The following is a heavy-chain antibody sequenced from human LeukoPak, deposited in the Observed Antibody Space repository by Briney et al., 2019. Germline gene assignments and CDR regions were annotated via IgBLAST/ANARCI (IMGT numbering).Heavy chain of an antibody. CDR1: GFTFSNYG. D-gene: IGHD1-26*01. CDR2: ISADGGST. CDR3: ARSGAWELLPFDY. Sequence: GGSLRLSCVVSGFTFSNYGMSWVRQAPGKGLQCVATISADGGSTYYPDSVKGRFTISRDNSKNTLYLQMNSLRAEDTAVYYCARSGAWELLPFDYWGQGTLVTVSS. V-gene: IGHV3-23*01. J-gene: IGHJ4*02.